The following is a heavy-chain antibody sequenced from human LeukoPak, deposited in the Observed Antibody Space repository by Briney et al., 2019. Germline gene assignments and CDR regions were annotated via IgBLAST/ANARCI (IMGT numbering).Heavy chain of an antibody. CDR2: ISYDGSNK. V-gene: IGHV3-30-3*01. Sequence: GRSLRLSCAASGFTFSSYAMHWVRQAPGKGLEWVAVISYDGSNKYYADSVKGRFTISRDNSKNTLYLQMNSLRAEDTAVYYCARDYETRYFSYYYMDVWGKGTTVTVSS. J-gene: IGHJ6*03. CDR3: ARDYETRYFSYYYMDV. D-gene: IGHD3-9*01. CDR1: GFTFSSYA.